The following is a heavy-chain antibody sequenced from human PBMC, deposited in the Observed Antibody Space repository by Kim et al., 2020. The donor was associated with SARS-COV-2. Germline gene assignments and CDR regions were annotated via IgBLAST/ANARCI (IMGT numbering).Heavy chain of an antibody. J-gene: IGHJ4*02. V-gene: IGHV4-39*01. D-gene: IGHD2-8*01. CDR2: IYYSGST. CDR3: ARPLMVYAMSPFDY. Sequence: SETLSLTCTVSGGSISSSSYYWGWIRQPPGKGLEWIGSIYYSGSTYYNPSLKSRVTISVDTSKNQFSLKLSSVTAADTAVYYCARPLMVYAMSPFDYWGQGTLVTVSS. CDR1: GGSISSSSYY.